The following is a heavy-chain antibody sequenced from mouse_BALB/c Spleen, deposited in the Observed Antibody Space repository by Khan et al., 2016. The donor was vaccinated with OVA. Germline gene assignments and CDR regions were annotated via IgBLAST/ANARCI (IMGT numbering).Heavy chain of an antibody. CDR3: TRQLRLQGFPH. D-gene: IGHD1-2*01. V-gene: IGHV1S136*01. CDR1: GYTFTSYV. CDR2: IYPYNDDT. J-gene: IGHJ3*01. Sequence: VQLKQFGPELVKPGASVKMSCMAAGYTFTSYVIHWVRQKPVQDLAWIGYIYPYNDDTKYNEKFKGKATLTSDKSSSTAFMELSSLTSEDSAVSYCTRQLRLQGFPHWGQGTLVTVSA.